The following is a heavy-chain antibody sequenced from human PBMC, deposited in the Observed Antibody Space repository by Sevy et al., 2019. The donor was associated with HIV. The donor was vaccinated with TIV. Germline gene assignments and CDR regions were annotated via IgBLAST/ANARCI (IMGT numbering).Heavy chain of an antibody. CDR3: AGPILTYNNGWSYYDY. CDR1: GASISSSGYY. D-gene: IGHD6-19*01. Sequence: SETLSLTCTVSGASISSSGYYWGWIRQPPGKGLEWIASINYSGSTFYNPSLKSRVTISADTSKNHFSLDLNSVTAADTAIYYCAGPILTYNNGWSYYDYWGQRTVVTVSS. V-gene: IGHV4-39*01. CDR2: INYSGST. J-gene: IGHJ4*02.